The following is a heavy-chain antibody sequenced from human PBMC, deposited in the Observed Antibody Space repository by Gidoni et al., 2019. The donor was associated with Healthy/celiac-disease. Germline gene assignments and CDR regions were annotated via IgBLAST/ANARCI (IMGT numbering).Heavy chain of an antibody. CDR3: ARGDTYYYDSSGYLFDY. D-gene: IGHD3-22*01. CDR2: ISLNSGSI. V-gene: IGHV3-9*01. Sequence: EVQLVASGGGLVQHGRSVRPSGAAYGSTLDDYAMHWVRQAPGEGLEWVSGISLNSGSIGYADSVKGRFTISRDNAKNSLYLQMNSLRAEDTALYYCARGDTYYYDSSGYLFDYWGQGTLVTVSS. J-gene: IGHJ4*02. CDR1: GSTLDDYA.